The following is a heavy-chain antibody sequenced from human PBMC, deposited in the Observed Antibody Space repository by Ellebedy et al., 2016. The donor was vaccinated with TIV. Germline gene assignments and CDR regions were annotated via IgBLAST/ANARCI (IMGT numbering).Heavy chain of an antibody. D-gene: IGHD3-22*01. CDR3: ARGSYDSSGYFRFDY. J-gene: IGHJ4*02. CDR2: LNPNSGNT. V-gene: IGHV1-8*01. Sequence: AASVKVSCKASGYTFSSYDIHWVRQATGQGLEWMGWLNPNSGNTGYAQKFQGTVTMTRNTSISTAYMELSSLRSEDTAVYSCARGSYDSSGYFRFDYWGQGTPVTVSS. CDR1: GYTFSSYD.